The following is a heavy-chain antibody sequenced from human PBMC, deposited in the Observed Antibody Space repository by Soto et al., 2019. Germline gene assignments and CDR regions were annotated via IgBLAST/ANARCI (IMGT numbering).Heavy chain of an antibody. Sequence: PGGSLRLSCEASGFPFSRYSLNWVRQAPGKGLEWVSSISSGGNDISYAESVEGRFFTSGDNVNNVLYLDINNLRPEDTAVYYCARMAYWGRGTLVTVSS. V-gene: IGHV3-21*06. CDR3: ARMAY. CDR2: ISSGGNDI. J-gene: IGHJ4*02. CDR1: GFPFSRYS.